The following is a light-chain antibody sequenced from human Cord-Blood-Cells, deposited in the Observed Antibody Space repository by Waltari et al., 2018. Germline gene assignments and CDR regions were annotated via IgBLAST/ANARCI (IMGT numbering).Light chain of an antibody. CDR1: SSDVGRFNL. J-gene: IGLJ1*01. CDR3: CSYAGSSTYV. Sequence: QSALTQPASVPGSPGPSITISCTGTSSDVGRFNLVSWAQQHPGKAPKLMIYEVSNRPSGVSNRFSGSKSGNTASLTISGLQAEDEADYYCCSYAGSSTYVFGTGTKVTVL. CDR2: EVS. V-gene: IGLV2-23*02.